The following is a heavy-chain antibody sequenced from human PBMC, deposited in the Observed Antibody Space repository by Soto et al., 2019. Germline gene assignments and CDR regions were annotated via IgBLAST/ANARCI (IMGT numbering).Heavy chain of an antibody. CDR2: INHSGST. CDR3: ARGPNEAVANNWFDP. CDR1: GGSISSSSYY. D-gene: IGHD6-19*01. J-gene: IGHJ5*02. Sequence: SSETLSLTCTVSGGSISSSSYYWGWNRKPPGKGLEWIGEINHSGSTNYNPSLKSRVTISVDTSKNQFSLKLSSVTAADTAVYYCARGPNEAVANNWFDPWGQGALVTVSS. V-gene: IGHV4-39*07.